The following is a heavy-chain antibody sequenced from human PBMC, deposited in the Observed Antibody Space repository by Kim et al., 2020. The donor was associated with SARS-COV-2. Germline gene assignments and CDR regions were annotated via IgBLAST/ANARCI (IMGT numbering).Heavy chain of an antibody. D-gene: IGHD2-21*01. J-gene: IGHJ4*02. CDR3: ATYLDGGGGVGY. V-gene: IGHV4-59*01. Sequence: NTNPTLEIRLTISTDTSKNQFSLKLTSVSAADTAVYYCATYLDGGGGVGYWGQGTLVTVSS.